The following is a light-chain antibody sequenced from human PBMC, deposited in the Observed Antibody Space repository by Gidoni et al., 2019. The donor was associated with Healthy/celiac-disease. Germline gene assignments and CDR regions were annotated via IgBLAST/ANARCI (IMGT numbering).Light chain of an antibody. J-gene: IGKJ4*01. Sequence: DSQMTQSPSSLSASVGDRVTIPCQASQDISNYLNWYQQKPGKAPKLLIYAASNLETGVPSRFSGSGSGTDFTFSISSLQPEDIATYYCQQYDNLPLTFGGGTKVEIK. CDR2: AAS. V-gene: IGKV1-33*01. CDR3: QQYDNLPLT. CDR1: QDISNY.